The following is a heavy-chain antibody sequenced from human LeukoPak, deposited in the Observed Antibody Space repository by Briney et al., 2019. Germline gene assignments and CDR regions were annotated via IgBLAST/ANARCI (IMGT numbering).Heavy chain of an antibody. J-gene: IGHJ4*02. D-gene: IGHD3-22*01. CDR3: AKETYYHDSSAWGS. CDR2: ITNDGSST. CDR1: GLTFSSHW. Sequence: PGGSLRLSCAASGLTFSSHWMHWVRQAPGKGLVWVSRITNDGSSTTYADSVKGRFTISRDNAKNMLYLQVNSLRAEDTAVYYCAKETYYHDSSAWGSWGQGTLVTVSS. V-gene: IGHV3-74*01.